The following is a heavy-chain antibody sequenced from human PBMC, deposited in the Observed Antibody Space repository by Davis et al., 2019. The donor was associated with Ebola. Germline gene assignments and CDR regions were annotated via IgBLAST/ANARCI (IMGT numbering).Heavy chain of an antibody. CDR1: GGTFSSYT. CDR2: MNPNSGNT. D-gene: IGHD1-26*01. CDR3: ARGFLTWEDY. Sequence: ASVKVSCKASGGTFSSYTISWVRQAPGQGLEWMGWMNPNSGNTGYAQKFQGRVTMTRNTSISTAYMELSSLRSEDTAVYYCARGFLTWEDYWGQGTLVTVSS. J-gene: IGHJ4*02. V-gene: IGHV1-8*02.